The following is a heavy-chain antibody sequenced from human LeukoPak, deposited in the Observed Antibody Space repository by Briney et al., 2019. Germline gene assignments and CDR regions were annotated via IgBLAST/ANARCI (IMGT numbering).Heavy chain of an antibody. CDR1: GGSIGSSAYY. V-gene: IGHV4-39*01. CDR2: ISHTGSS. CDR3: ARVGPDYYDSSGLEYFQH. J-gene: IGHJ1*01. Sequence: KPSETLSLSCTVSGGSIGSSAYYWGWIRQPPEKGLEWIGSISHTGSSSYNPSLRSRVIISVDTSKNQFSLKLASVTGADSAVYYCARVGPDYYDSSGLEYFQHWGQGTLVTVSS. D-gene: IGHD3-22*01.